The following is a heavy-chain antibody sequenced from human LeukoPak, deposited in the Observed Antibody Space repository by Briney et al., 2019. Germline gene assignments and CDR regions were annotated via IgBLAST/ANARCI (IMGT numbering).Heavy chain of an antibody. CDR3: ARNMVRGVIPDY. J-gene: IGHJ4*02. CDR2: IYYSGST. CDR1: GGSISSSSYY. V-gene: IGHV4-39*01. D-gene: IGHD3-10*01. Sequence: PSETLSLTCTVSGGSISSSSYYWGWIRQPPGKGLEWIGSIYYSGSTYYNPSLKSRVTISVDTSKNQFSLKLSSVTAADTAVYYCARNMVRGVIPDYWGQGTLVTVSS.